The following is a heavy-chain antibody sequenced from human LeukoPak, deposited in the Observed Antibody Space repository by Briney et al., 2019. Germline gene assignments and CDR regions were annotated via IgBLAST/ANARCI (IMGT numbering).Heavy chain of an antibody. D-gene: IGHD2-2*02. J-gene: IGHJ4*02. Sequence: PGGSLRLSCAASGFTFSNAWMHWVRQAPGKGLVWVSRINRDGSSTSYADSVKGRFTISRDNAKNTLYLQLNSLRAEDTAVYYCARESSNYYNLDYWGQGTLVTVSS. CDR2: INRDGSST. CDR3: ARESSNYYNLDY. CDR1: GFTFSNAW. V-gene: IGHV3-74*01.